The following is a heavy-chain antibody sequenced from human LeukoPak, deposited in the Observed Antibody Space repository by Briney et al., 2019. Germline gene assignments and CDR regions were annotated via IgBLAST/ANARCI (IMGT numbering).Heavy chain of an antibody. Sequence: SGTLSLTCAVSGCSISSGRYWGWIRQPPGKGLEWIGSVFHSGTTYYNPSLKSRVTISVDTSKNQFSLNLRSVTAADTAVYYCARSLSTAGIDYWGQGTLVTVSS. V-gene: IGHV4-38-2*01. J-gene: IGHJ4*02. CDR2: VFHSGTT. CDR3: ARSLSTAGIDY. CDR1: GCSISSGRY. D-gene: IGHD2-2*01.